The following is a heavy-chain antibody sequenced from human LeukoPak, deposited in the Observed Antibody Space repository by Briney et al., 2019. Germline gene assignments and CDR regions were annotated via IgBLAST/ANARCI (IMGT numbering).Heavy chain of an antibody. CDR2: INHSGST. Sequence: SETLSLTCAVYGGSFSGYYWSWIRQPPGKGLEWIGEINHSGSTNYNPSLKSRVTISVDTSKSQFSLKLSSVTAADTAVYYCARLEYSSSFDYWGQGTLVTVSS. CDR1: GGSFSGYY. D-gene: IGHD6-6*01. J-gene: IGHJ4*02. V-gene: IGHV4-34*01. CDR3: ARLEYSSSFDY.